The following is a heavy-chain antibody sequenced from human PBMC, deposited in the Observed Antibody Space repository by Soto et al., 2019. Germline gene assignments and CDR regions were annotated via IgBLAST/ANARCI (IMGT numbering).Heavy chain of an antibody. J-gene: IGHJ4*02. V-gene: IGHV3-23*01. CDR3: AKDHWGSY. D-gene: IGHD3-16*01. CDR2: ISGSGDST. CDR1: GFTFSTYA. Sequence: EVQLLESGGALVQPGGSLRLSCAASGFTFSTYAMSWVRQAPGKGLEWVSAISGSGDSTFYADSVKGRFTISRDNSKNTLYLQMTALRADDTASYHCAKDHWGSYSGQGTLVTVSS.